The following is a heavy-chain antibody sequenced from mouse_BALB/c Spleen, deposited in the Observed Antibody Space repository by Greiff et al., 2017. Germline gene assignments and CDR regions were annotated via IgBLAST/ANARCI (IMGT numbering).Heavy chain of an antibody. V-gene: IGHV2-9*02. J-gene: IGHJ4*01. CDR3: ARENRYDVRAMDY. CDR1: GFSLTSYG. CDR2: IWAGGST. Sequence: VKLVESGPGLVAPSQSLSITCTVSGFSLTSYGVHWVRQPPGKGLEWLGVIWAGGSTNYNSALMSRLSISKDNSKSQVFLKMNSLQTDDTAMYYCARENRYDVRAMDYWGQGTSVTVSS. D-gene: IGHD2-14*01.